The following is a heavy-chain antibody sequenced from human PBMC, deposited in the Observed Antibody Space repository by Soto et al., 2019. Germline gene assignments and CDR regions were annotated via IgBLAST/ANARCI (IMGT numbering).Heavy chain of an antibody. CDR2: IYTSGST. Sequence: SETLSLTCTFSCGSISSYYWSWIRQPAGKGLEWIGRIYTSGSTNYNPSLKSRVTMSVDTSKNQFSLKLSSVTAADTAVYYCARVSIAAAGTAPFDIWGQGTMVTVSS. D-gene: IGHD6-13*01. J-gene: IGHJ3*02. CDR3: ARVSIAAAGTAPFDI. CDR1: CGSISSYY. V-gene: IGHV4-4*07.